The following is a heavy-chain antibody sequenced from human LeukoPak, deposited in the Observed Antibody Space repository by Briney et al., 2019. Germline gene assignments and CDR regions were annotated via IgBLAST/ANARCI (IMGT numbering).Heavy chain of an antibody. CDR3: AREYCSGGSCYLDAFDI. V-gene: IGHV3-7*03. D-gene: IGHD2-15*01. CDR2: IKQDGSEK. Sequence: GGSLRLSCAASGFTFSSYWMSWVRQAPGKGLEWVANIKQDGSEKYYVDSVKGRFTISRDNAKNSLYLQMNSLRAEDTAVYYCAREYCSGGSCYLDAFDIWGQGTMVTVSS. J-gene: IGHJ3*02. CDR1: GFTFSSYW.